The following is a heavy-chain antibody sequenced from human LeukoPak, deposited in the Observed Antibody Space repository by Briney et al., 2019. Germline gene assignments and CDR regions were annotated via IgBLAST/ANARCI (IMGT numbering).Heavy chain of an antibody. CDR2: LYAGGES. Sequence: GGSLRLSCAASGFAVKSSYMNWVRQAPRKGLEWVSVLYAGGESYYADSVLGRFTISRDNSNNTVFLEMNSLTADDTAVYYCGKGYPSLDAFDIWGQGTMVTVSS. V-gene: IGHV3-53*01. D-gene: IGHD5-12*01. J-gene: IGHJ3*02. CDR1: GFAVKSSY. CDR3: GKGYPSLDAFDI.